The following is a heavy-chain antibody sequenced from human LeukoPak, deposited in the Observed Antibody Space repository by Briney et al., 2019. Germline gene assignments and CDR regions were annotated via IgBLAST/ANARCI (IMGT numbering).Heavy chain of an antibody. CDR3: AGGYYYYYYGMDA. Sequence: SQTLSLTCTVSGGSISSSGYYWGWIRQPPGKGLEWIGSIYYSGSTYYNPSLKSRVTISVDTSKNQFSLKLSSVTAADTAVYYCAGGYYYYYYGMDAWGQGTTVTVSS. CDR1: GGSISSSGYY. D-gene: IGHD2-15*01. J-gene: IGHJ6*02. V-gene: IGHV4-39*01. CDR2: IYYSGST.